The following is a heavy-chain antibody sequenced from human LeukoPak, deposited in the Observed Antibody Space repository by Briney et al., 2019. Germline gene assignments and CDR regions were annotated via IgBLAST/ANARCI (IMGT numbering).Heavy chain of an antibody. CDR2: IYYSGST. CDR1: GGSISSYY. D-gene: IGHD3-3*01. V-gene: IGHV4-59*01. J-gene: IGHJ6*02. Sequence: SETLSLTCTVSGGSISSYYWSWIRQPPGKGLEYIGYIYYSGSTNYNPSLKSRVTISVGTSKNQFSLKLSSVTAADTAVYYCARAKESYDFWSGYYTGDYYYGMDVWGQGTTVTVSS. CDR3: ARAKESYDFWSGYYTGDYYYGMDV.